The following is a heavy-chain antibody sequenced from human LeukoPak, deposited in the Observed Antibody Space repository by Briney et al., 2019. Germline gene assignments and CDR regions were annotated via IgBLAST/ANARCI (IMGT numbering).Heavy chain of an antibody. CDR2: IYHSGGT. D-gene: IGHD1-20*01. CDR3: ARGITGTPFDY. V-gene: IGHV4-38-2*02. Sequence: PSETLSLTCTVSGYSISSGYYWGWIRQPPGKGLEWIGSIYHSGGTYYNPSLKSRVTISVDTSKNQFSLKLSSVTAADTAVYYCARGITGTPFDYWGQGTLVTVSS. J-gene: IGHJ4*02. CDR1: GYSISSGYY.